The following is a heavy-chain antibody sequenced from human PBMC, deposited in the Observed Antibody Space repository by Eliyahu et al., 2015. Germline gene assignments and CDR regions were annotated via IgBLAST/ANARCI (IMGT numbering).Heavy chain of an antibody. CDR3: ARDPGGPVLGYYYGLDI. CDR1: GFSVXSYS. CDR2: ISSSGTYS. J-gene: IGHJ6*02. D-gene: IGHD3-16*01. Sequence: DVKLVESGGGLVKPGGSRSVSCEASGFSVXSYSMNWVRQVPGKGLEWVSSISSSGTYSYYADSVKGRFTISRDNAKNSLSLHMDSLRPEDSAVYYCARDPGGPVLGYYYGLDIWGQGTTVTVSS. V-gene: IGHV3-21*06.